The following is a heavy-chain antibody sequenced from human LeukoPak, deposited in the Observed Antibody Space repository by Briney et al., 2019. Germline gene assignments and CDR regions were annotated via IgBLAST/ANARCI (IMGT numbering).Heavy chain of an antibody. J-gene: IGHJ4*02. V-gene: IGHV3-74*01. D-gene: IGHD3-9*01. CDR2: INSDGSST. Sequence: GGSLRLSCAASGFTVSSNYMSWVRQAPGKGLVWVSRINSDGSSTSYADSVKGRFTISRDNAKNTLYLQMNSLRAEDTAVYYCAREGYYDILTGYSSPHFDYWGQGTLVTVSS. CDR3: AREGYYDILTGYSSPHFDY. CDR1: GFTVSSNY.